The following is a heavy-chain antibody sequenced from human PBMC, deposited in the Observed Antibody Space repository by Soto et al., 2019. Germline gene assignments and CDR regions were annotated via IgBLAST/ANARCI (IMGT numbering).Heavy chain of an antibody. CDR2: VYSSGRT. J-gene: IGHJ3*02. CDR1: GGSITSGGYY. Sequence: QLQLQEPGPGLVRPSQTLSLTCSVSGGSITSGGYYWGWIRQLPGKGLEWVAYVYSSGRTYYNLSLESRLSISLDTAKNQFSLILRSVTVADTAIYYCARDHNGFNTAFDIWGQGAMVTVSS. CDR3: ARDHNGFNTAFDI. D-gene: IGHD5-12*01. V-gene: IGHV4-31*03.